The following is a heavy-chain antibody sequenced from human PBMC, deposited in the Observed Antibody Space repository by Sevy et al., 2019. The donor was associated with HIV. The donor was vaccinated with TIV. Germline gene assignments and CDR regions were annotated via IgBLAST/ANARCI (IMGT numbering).Heavy chain of an antibody. V-gene: IGHV3-21*01. Sequence: GGSLGLSCAASGFTFSSYSMNWVRQAPGKGLEWVSSISDSGHYIYYADSLKGRFTISRDNSKNSLYLQMNSLRAEDTAVYYCARGGSYGDYWGQGTLVTVSS. J-gene: IGHJ4*02. D-gene: IGHD5-18*01. CDR3: ARGGSYGDY. CDR1: GFTFSSYS. CDR2: ISDSGHYI.